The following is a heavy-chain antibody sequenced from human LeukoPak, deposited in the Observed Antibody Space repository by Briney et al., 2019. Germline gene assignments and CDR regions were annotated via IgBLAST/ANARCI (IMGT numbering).Heavy chain of an antibody. D-gene: IGHD3-22*01. CDR3: AKDSQYYDGGHFDY. Sequence: GRSLRLSCAASGFTFDDYAMHWVRQAPGKGLEWVSGISWNSGSIGYADSVKGRFTISRDNAKNSLYLQMNSLRAEDTASYYCAKDSQYYDGGHFDYWGQGTLVTVSS. V-gene: IGHV3-9*01. CDR2: ISWNSGSI. J-gene: IGHJ4*02. CDR1: GFTFDDYA.